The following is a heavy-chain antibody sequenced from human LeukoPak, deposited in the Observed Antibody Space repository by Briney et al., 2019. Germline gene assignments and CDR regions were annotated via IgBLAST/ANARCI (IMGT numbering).Heavy chain of an antibody. V-gene: IGHV4-34*01. CDR3: ASPFCRGGSCYSGY. Sequence: SETLSLTCAVYGGSFSGYFWSWIRQPPGKGLEWIGEINHSGSTNYNPSLKSRVTISVDTSKNQFSLKLTSVTAADTAVYYCASPFCRGGSCYSGYWGQGTLVTVSS. CDR1: GGSFSGYF. CDR2: INHSGST. J-gene: IGHJ4*02. D-gene: IGHD2-15*01.